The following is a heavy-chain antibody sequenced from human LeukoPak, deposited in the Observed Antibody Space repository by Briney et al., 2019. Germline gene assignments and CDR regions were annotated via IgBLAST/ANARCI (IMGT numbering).Heavy chain of an antibody. Sequence: ASVKVSCKASGYTFTSYAMHWVRQAPGQRLEWMGWINAGNGNTKYSQKFQGRVTITADESTSTAYMELSSLRSEDTAVYYCARGGYSGSFDPWGQGTLVTVSS. J-gene: IGHJ5*02. CDR3: ARGGYSGSFDP. D-gene: IGHD5-12*01. V-gene: IGHV1-3*01. CDR2: INAGNGNT. CDR1: GYTFTSYA.